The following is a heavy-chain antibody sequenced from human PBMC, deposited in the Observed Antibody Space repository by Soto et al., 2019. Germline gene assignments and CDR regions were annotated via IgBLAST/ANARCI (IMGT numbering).Heavy chain of an antibody. Sequence: QVQLVESGGGLVKPGGSLRLSCAASGFTFSDYYMSWIRQAPGKGLKWVSYISSSGKTIYYADSVKGRFTISRDNAKSSLYLQMNSLRAEDTAVYYCARVHGDLWDYYYYYMDVWGKGTTVTVSS. CDR2: ISSSGKTI. D-gene: IGHD3-16*01. V-gene: IGHV3-11*01. J-gene: IGHJ6*03. CDR3: ARVHGDLWDYYYYYMDV. CDR1: GFTFSDYY.